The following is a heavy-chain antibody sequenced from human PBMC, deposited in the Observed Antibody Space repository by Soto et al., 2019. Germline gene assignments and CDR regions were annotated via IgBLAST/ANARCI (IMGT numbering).Heavy chain of an antibody. CDR1: GGTFSSYA. J-gene: IGHJ3*02. Sequence: ASVKVSCKASGGTFSSYAISWVRQAPGQGLEWMGGIIPIFGTANYAQKFQGRVTITADESTSTAYMELSSLRSEDTAVYYCASDPTYYYDRGAFDIWGQGTMVTVSS. D-gene: IGHD3-22*01. V-gene: IGHV1-69*13. CDR3: ASDPTYYYDRGAFDI. CDR2: IIPIFGTA.